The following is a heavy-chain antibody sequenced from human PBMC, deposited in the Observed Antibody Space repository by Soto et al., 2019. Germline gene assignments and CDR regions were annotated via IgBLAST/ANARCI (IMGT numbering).Heavy chain of an antibody. CDR2: IIPIFGTA. Sequence: ASVKVSCKASGGTFSSYAISWVRQAPGQGLEWMGGIIPIFGTANYAQKFQGGVTITADESTSTAYMELSSLRSEDTAVYYCAREATVMATIQVLYYYYGMDVWGQGTTVTVSS. CDR1: GGTFSSYA. CDR3: AREATVMATIQVLYYYYGMDV. V-gene: IGHV1-69*13. J-gene: IGHJ6*02. D-gene: IGHD5-12*01.